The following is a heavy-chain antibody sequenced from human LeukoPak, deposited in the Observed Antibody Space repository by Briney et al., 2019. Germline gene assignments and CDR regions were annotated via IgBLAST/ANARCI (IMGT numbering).Heavy chain of an antibody. Sequence: ASVKVSCKASGYTFTSYGISWVRQAPGQGLEWMGWISAYNGNTNYAQKLQGRVTMTTDTSTGTAYMELRSLRSDDTAVYYCARDAQYYYDSSGYYVTTFDYWGQGTLVTVSS. CDR2: ISAYNGNT. CDR1: GYTFTSYG. J-gene: IGHJ4*02. CDR3: ARDAQYYYDSSGYYVTTFDY. V-gene: IGHV1-18*01. D-gene: IGHD3-22*01.